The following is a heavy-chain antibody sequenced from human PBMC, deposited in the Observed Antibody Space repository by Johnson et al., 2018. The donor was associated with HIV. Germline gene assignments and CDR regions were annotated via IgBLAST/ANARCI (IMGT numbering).Heavy chain of an antibody. V-gene: IGHV3-33*06. Sequence: QVQPVESGGGLVQPGGSLRLSCAASGFTVSSYGMHWVRQAPGKGLEWVAVILYAGSNKYYADSVKGRFTASRDNYKNTLFLQMNSLSGEDTAVYYCAKVHSSSSNGFDIWGQGTMVTVSS. J-gene: IGHJ3*02. CDR2: ILYAGSNK. CDR1: GFTVSSYG. D-gene: IGHD6-6*01. CDR3: AKVHSSSSNGFDI.